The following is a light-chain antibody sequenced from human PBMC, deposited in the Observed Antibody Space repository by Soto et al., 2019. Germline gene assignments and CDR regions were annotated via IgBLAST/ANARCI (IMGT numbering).Light chain of an antibody. CDR2: RDS. J-gene: IGLJ3*02. CDR1: NIGSKN. V-gene: IGLV3-9*01. CDR3: QGWDSGTARV. Sequence: SYELTQPLSVSVALGQTARITCGGNNIGSKNVHWYQQKPGQAPVLVIYRDSNRPSGIPERFSGANSGNTATLTISRAQAGDEADYYCQGWDSGTARVFGGGTKLTVL.